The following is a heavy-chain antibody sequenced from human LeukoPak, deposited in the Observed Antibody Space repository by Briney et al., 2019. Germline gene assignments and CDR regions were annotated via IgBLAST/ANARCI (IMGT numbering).Heavy chain of an antibody. CDR1: GFTFSNAW. V-gene: IGHV3-15*01. J-gene: IGHJ4*02. D-gene: IGHD2-2*01. CDR2: IKSKTDGGTT. Sequence: GGSLRLSCAASGFTFSNAWMSWVRQAPGKGLEWVGRIKSKTDGGTTDYAAPVKGRFTISRDDSKNTLYLQMNSLKTEDTAVYYCTTRIRCQLLLYYFDYWGQGTLVTVSS. CDR3: TTRIRCQLLLYYFDY.